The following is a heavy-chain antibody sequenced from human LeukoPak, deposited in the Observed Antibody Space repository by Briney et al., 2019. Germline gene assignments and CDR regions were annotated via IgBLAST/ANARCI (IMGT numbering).Heavy chain of an antibody. CDR2: ISTYNGNT. V-gene: IGHV1-18*01. CDR1: GYIFSTYG. CDR3: ARLGSSSPRES. Sequence: ASVKVSCKTSGYIFSTYGITWVRQAPGQGLEWMGWISTYNGNTNYTEKLQGRLTLTTDTSTPTVDMDLRNLRSDDTAVYYCARLGSSSPRESWGQGTLVTVSS. J-gene: IGHJ5*02. D-gene: IGHD2-2*01.